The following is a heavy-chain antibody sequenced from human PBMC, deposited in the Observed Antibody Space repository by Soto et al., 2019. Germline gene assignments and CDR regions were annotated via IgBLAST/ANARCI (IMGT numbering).Heavy chain of an antibody. CDR1: GGSISSYY. Sequence: LSLTCTVSGGSISSYYWSWIRQPPGKGLEWIGYIYYSGSTNYNPSLKSRVTISVDTSKNQFSLKLSSVTAADTAVYYCVRGRLGYCTNGVCAIFDYWGQGTLVTVSS. CDR2: IYYSGST. J-gene: IGHJ4*02. CDR3: VRGRLGYCTNGVCAIFDY. V-gene: IGHV4-59*01. D-gene: IGHD2-8*01.